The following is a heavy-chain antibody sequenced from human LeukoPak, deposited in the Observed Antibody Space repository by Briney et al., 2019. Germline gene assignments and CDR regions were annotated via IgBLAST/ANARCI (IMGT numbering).Heavy chain of an antibody. Sequence: GGSLRLSCAASGFAFSSYEMNWVRQAPGKGPEWISYISGGGDTMYYADSVKGRFTSFRDNAKNSLFLQMNSLRAEDTAVYYCVRVGRIQYFDYWGQGTPVTVSS. J-gene: IGHJ4*02. CDR1: GFAFSSYE. CDR3: VRVGRIQYFDY. CDR2: ISGGGDTM. V-gene: IGHV3-48*03. D-gene: IGHD5-18*01.